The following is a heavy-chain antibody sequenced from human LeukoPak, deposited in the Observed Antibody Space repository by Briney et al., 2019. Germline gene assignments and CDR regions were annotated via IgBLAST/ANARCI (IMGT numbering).Heavy chain of an antibody. CDR2: ISAYNGNT. Sequence: ASVKVSCKASGYTFTSYGISWVRQAPGQGLEWMGWISAYNGNTNYAQKLQGRVTMTTDTSTSTAYMELRSLRCDDTAVYYCATQDTPYYFDYWGQGTLVTVSS. CDR1: GYTFTSYG. V-gene: IGHV1-18*01. CDR3: ATQDTPYYFDY. J-gene: IGHJ4*02. D-gene: IGHD5-18*01.